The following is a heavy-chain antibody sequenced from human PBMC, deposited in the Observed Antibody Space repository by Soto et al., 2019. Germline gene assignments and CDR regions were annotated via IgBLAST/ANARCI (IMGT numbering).Heavy chain of an antibody. J-gene: IGHJ6*02. CDR2: INQSGAT. CDR3: ARDRQYYQFWSGYQNERPYGMDV. D-gene: IGHD3-3*02. V-gene: IGHV4-34*01. Sequence: WETLSLTCGVYGGSFSGYYWTWIRQAPGKGLEWIGEINQSGATNYNSSLKSRVTISVDTSKNQLSLTLYSVTAADTAVCYCARDRQYYQFWSGYQNERPYGMDVWGQGTTVTVS. CDR1: GGSFSGYY.